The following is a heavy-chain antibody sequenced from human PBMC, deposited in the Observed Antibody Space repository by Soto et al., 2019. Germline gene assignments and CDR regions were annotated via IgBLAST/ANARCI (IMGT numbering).Heavy chain of an antibody. V-gene: IGHV3-72*01. D-gene: IGHD6-19*01. Sequence: LRLPRSEDRCTVRDCKSRWLRQPQGKGLEWVGRTRNKANSYTTEYAASVKGRFTISRDDSKNSLYLQMNSLKTEDTAVYYCARDNGSGWFDYWYFDLWGRGTLVTVSS. CDR2: TRNKANSYTT. J-gene: IGHJ2*01. CDR1: RCTVRDCK. CDR3: ARDNGSGWFDYWYFDL.